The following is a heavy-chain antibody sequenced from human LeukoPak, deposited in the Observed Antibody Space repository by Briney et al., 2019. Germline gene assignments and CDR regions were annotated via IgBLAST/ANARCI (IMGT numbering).Heavy chain of an antibody. Sequence: GGSLRLSCAASGFTFSNYSMNRVRQAPGKGLEWVSSISSSSSYIYYADSVKGRFTISRDNAKNSLYLQMNSLRAEDTAVYYCARLNGIALAGTWTSQDDSWGQGTLVTVSS. V-gene: IGHV3-21*01. J-gene: IGHJ4*02. CDR3: ARLNGIALAGTWTSQDDS. CDR2: ISSSSSYI. D-gene: IGHD6-19*01. CDR1: GFTFSNYS.